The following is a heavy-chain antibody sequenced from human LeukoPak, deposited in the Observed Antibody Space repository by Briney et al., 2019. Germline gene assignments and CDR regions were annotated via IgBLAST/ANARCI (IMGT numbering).Heavy chain of an antibody. CDR2: ISAYNGNT. D-gene: IGHD3-10*01. CDR1: GHTFTNYG. Sequence: GASVKVSCKASGHTFTNYGINWVRQAPGQGLEWMGWISAYNGNTKYAQKFQGRVNMTTDTSTSTAYMELRSLRSDDTALYYCARWVWFGELRLYRWFDPWGQGTLVTVSS. J-gene: IGHJ5*02. V-gene: IGHV1-18*01. CDR3: ARWVWFGELRLYRWFDP.